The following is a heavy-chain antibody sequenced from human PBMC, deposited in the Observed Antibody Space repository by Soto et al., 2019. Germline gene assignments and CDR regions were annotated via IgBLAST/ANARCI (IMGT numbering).Heavy chain of an antibody. CDR1: GGTFDHAA. V-gene: IGHV1-69*01. CDR2: INPMFNST. CDR3: ARPLFAADY. D-gene: IGHD3-3*01. Sequence: QVQLVQSGAEVKKPGSSVKVSCEAPGGTFDHAAITWVRQAPGQGLEWVGGINPMFNSTHYAQKLQGRVTIAADAVTRTAFIELRGLTSDAADVSYCARPLFAADYWGQGTLLVVSS. J-gene: IGHJ4*02.